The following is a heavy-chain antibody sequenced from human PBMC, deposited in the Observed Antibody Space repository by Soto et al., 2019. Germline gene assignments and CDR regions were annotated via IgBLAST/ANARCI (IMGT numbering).Heavy chain of an antibody. CDR2: ISYAGSNK. J-gene: IGHJ4*02. D-gene: IGHD3-22*01. V-gene: IGHV3-30-3*01. Sequence: LRLSCAASGFTFNYYAMHWVRQAPGKGLEWVALISYAGSNKYYADSVKGRFTISRDNSENTLFLQMNSLGVEDTAVYYCARTPETGGYYHYFDYWGRGTLVTVSS. CDR3: ARTPETGGYYHYFDY. CDR1: GFTFNYYA.